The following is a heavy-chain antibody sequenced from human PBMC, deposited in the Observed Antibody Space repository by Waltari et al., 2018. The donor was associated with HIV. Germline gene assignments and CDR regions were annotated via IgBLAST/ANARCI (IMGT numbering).Heavy chain of an antibody. CDR1: GGSISSSSYY. V-gene: IGHV4-39*07. CDR2: IYYSGST. Sequence: QLQLQESGPGLVKPSETLSLTCTVSGGSISSSSYYWGWIRQPPGKGLEWIGSIYYSGSTYYNPSLKSRVTISVDTSKNQFSLKLSSVTAADTAVYYCARVHRTYYYDSSGYSSIYFDYWGQGTLVTVSS. J-gene: IGHJ4*02. CDR3: ARVHRTYYYDSSGYSSIYFDY. D-gene: IGHD3-22*01.